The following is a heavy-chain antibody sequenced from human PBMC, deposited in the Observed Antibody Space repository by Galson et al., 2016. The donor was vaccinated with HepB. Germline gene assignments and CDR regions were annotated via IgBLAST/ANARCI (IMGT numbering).Heavy chain of an antibody. V-gene: IGHV3-30*03. CDR2: ISYDGSNK. J-gene: IGHJ4*02. D-gene: IGHD4-23*01. Sequence: SLRLSCAASGVSVSINYMTWVRQAPGKGLEWVAVISYDGSNKYYADSVKGRLTISRDNSKNTLYLQINSLRAEDTAVYYCARDYYGGNSVVCAYWGQGTLVTVSS. CDR3: ARDYYGGNSVVCAY. CDR1: GVSVSINY.